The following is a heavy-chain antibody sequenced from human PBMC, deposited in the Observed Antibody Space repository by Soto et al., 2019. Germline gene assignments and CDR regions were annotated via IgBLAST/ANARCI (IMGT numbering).Heavy chain of an antibody. D-gene: IGHD3-22*01. CDR1: GFTFSNAW. CDR2: IKSKTDGGTT. CDR3: ARNYYDSSGYYYGGAFDI. Sequence: GGSLRLSCAASGFTFSNAWMSWVRQAPGKGLEWVGRIKSKTDGGTTDYAAPVKGRFTISRDDSKNTLYLQMNSLRAEDTAVYYCARNYYDSSGYYYGGAFDIWGQGTMVTVSS. J-gene: IGHJ3*02. V-gene: IGHV3-15*01.